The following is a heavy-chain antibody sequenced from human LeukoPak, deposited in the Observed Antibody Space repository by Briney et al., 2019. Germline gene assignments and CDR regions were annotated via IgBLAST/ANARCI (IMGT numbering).Heavy chain of an antibody. D-gene: IGHD3-10*02. V-gene: IGHV3-30*02. Sequence: GGSLRLSCAASGFTFSSYGMHWVRQAPGKGLEWVAFIRYDGSNKYYADSVKGRFTISRDNSKNTLYLQMNSLRPEDTAVYYCARAVFGQFYILVLWGQGTLVTVSS. CDR1: GFTFSSYG. J-gene: IGHJ4*02. CDR2: IRYDGSNK. CDR3: ARAVFGQFYILVL.